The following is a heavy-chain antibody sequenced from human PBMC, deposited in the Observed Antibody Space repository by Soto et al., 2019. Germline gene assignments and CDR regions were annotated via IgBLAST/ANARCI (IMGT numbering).Heavy chain of an antibody. D-gene: IGHD4-4*01. CDR1: GYTFTNYA. V-gene: IGHV1-3*01. CDR2: INAGNGNT. CDR3: ARDLQYGMDV. J-gene: IGHJ6*02. Sequence: QVQLVQSGAEVKKPGASVKVSCKASGYTFTNYAMHWVRQAPGQRLEWMGWINAGNGNTKYSEKFQGRVTITRDTSGSTAYMELSSLRSEDTAVYYCARDLQYGMDVWCQGTTVTVSS.